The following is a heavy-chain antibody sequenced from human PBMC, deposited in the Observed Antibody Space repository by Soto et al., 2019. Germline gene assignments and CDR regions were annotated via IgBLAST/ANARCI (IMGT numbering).Heavy chain of an antibody. Sequence: EASVKVSCKASGYNFADFGIHWVRPAPGQGPEWMGWINGGNGDTKYSPSFQGRVTITRDTSASTALMELHSLTSEDTATYYCAKDRWVTTKSFDFWGPGTLVTVSS. CDR2: INGGNGDT. D-gene: IGHD4-17*01. V-gene: IGHV1-3*01. CDR1: GYNFADFG. CDR3: AKDRWVTTKSFDF. J-gene: IGHJ4*02.